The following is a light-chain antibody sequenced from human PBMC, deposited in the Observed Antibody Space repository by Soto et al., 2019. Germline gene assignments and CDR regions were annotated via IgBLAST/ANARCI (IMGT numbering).Light chain of an antibody. CDR3: GSYTSSLYV. J-gene: IGLJ1*01. Sequence: QSVLTQPASVSGSPGQSITISCTGTSSDVGGYNYVSWYQQHPGKAPKLMIYAVSNRPSGVSDRFSGSKSGNTASLTISGLQAEDEGDYYCGSYTSSLYVFGTGTKVTVL. CDR2: AVS. V-gene: IGLV2-14*01. CDR1: SSDVGGYNY.